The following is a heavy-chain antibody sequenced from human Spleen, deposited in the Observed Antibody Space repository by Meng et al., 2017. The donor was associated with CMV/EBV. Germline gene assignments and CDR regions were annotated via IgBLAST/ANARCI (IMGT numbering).Heavy chain of an antibody. CDR1: TLSTAW. J-gene: IGHJ4*02. CDR3: TTTDDYQSRRYGIDY. CDR2: IKSKTDGGTT. D-gene: IGHD4-11*01. V-gene: IGHV3-15*01. Sequence: TLSTAWRSWVRQARGKGQEWIGRIKSKTDGGTTDYATPVKGRFTISRDDSKNPLYLQMNSLKTEDTAVYYCTTTDDYQSRRYGIDYWGQGPLVTVSS.